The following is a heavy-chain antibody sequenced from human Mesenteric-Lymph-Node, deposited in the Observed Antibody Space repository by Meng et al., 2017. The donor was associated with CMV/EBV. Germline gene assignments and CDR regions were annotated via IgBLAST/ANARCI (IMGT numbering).Heavy chain of an antibody. CDR3: ARNVEVPAAIDVDYFDY. Sequence: ASVKVSCKASGYTFTRYYMHWVRQAPGQGFEWMGLINPDGGSTEYAPKFQGRVTMTRDTSTSTVYMELSSLRAEDTAVYHCARNVEVPAAIDVDYFDYWGQGTLVTVSS. V-gene: IGHV1-46*01. J-gene: IGHJ4*02. CDR1: GYTFTRYY. CDR2: INPDGGST. D-gene: IGHD2-2*01.